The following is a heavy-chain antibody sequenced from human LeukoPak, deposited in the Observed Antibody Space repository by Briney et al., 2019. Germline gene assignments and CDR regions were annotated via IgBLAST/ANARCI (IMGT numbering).Heavy chain of an antibody. Sequence: GASVKVSCKASGYTFTGYYMHWVRQAPGQGLEWMGWINPNSGGTNYAQKFQGRVTMTRDTSISTAYMELSRLRSEDTAVYYCARDDQVRVPAAATTYYYYYMDVWGKGTTVTISS. J-gene: IGHJ6*03. CDR3: ARDDQVRVPAAATTYYYYYMDV. V-gene: IGHV1-2*02. D-gene: IGHD2-2*01. CDR1: GYTFTGYY. CDR2: INPNSGGT.